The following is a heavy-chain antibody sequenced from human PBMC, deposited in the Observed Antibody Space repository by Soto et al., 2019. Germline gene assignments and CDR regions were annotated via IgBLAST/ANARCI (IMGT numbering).Heavy chain of an antibody. CDR1: GFTFDDYA. Sequence: PGGSLRLSCAASGFTFDDYAMHWVRQAPGKGLEWVSGISWNSGSIGYADSAKGRFTISRDNAKNSLYLQMDSLRAEDTALYYCAKDKVNRGYSYGGDAFDIWGQGTMVTVSS. J-gene: IGHJ3*02. D-gene: IGHD5-18*01. V-gene: IGHV3-9*01. CDR3: AKDKVNRGYSYGGDAFDI. CDR2: ISWNSGSI.